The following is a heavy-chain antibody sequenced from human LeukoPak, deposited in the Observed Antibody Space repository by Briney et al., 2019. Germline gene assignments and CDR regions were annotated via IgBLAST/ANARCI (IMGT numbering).Heavy chain of an antibody. CDR2: ISGSGGST. J-gene: IGHJ4*02. V-gene: IGHV3-23*01. Sequence: GGSLRLSCAASGFTFSSYAVSWVRQAPGKGLEWVSGISGSGGSTYYADSVKGRFTISRDNSKNTLFLQMNSLRAEDTAVYYCANDFDFDYWGQGTLVTVSS. CDR1: GFTFSSYA. CDR3: ANDFDFDY.